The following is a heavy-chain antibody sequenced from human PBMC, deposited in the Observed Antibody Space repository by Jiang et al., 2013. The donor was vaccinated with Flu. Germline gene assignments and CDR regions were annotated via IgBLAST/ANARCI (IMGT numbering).Heavy chain of an antibody. CDR3: ARHEPYIPMAGFGKGQLDY. Sequence: SLTCTVSGGSISSTNYYWGWIRQPPGKGLEWIGSVYYSGSTYYNPSLESRVTISVDTSKNQFSLKLTSVTAADTAVYYCARHEPYIPMAGFGKGQLDYWGQGTLVTVSS. J-gene: IGHJ4*02. V-gene: IGHV4-39*01. D-gene: IGHD6-19*01. CDR1: GGSISSTNYY. CDR2: VYYSGST.